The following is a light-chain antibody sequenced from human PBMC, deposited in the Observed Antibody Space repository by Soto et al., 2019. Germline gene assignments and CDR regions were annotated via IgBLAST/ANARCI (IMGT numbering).Light chain of an antibody. Sequence: QSALTQPPSASGSPGQSVTISCTGTSSDVGGYNYVSWYQQHPGKAPKLLIHDVSKRPSGVPDRCSGSKSGNAASLTVSGLQAEDEADYYCGSYAGSKGVVFGGGTKLTVL. V-gene: IGLV2-8*01. J-gene: IGLJ2*01. CDR1: SSDVGGYNY. CDR3: GSYAGSKGVV. CDR2: DVS.